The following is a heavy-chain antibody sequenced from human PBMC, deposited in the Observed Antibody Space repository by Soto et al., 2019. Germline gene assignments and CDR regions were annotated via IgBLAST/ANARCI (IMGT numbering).Heavy chain of an antibody. Sequence: EVQLVESGGGLVKPGGSLRLSCAASGFTFSSYSMNWVRQAPGKGLEWVSSISSSSSYIYYADSVKGRFTISRDNAKNSLYLQMNSLRAEDTAVYYCARDRRRVDYYYYGMDVWGQGTTVTVSS. CDR3: ARDRRRVDYYYYGMDV. CDR1: GFTFSSYS. J-gene: IGHJ6*02. V-gene: IGHV3-21*01. CDR2: ISSSSSYI. D-gene: IGHD2-15*01.